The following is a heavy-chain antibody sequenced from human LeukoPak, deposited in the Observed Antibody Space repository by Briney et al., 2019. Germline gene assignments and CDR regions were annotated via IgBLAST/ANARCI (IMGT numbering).Heavy chain of an antibody. CDR1: GFTFSSYG. D-gene: IGHD2-15*01. CDR3: AAPYCSGGSCYIEYFQH. CDR2: IRYDGSNK. V-gene: IGHV3-30*02. Sequence: GGSLRLSCAAPGFTFSSYGMHWVRQAPGKGLEWVAFIRYDGSNKYYADSVKGRFTISRDNSKNTLYLQMNSLRAEDTAVYYCAAPYCSGGSCYIEYFQHWGQGTLVTVSS. J-gene: IGHJ1*01.